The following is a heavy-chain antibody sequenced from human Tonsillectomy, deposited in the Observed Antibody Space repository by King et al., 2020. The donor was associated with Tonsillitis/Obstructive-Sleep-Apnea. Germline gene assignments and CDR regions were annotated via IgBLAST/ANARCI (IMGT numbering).Heavy chain of an antibody. Sequence: VQLQESGPGLVKPSETLSLTCTVSGDSISNYYWSWIRQSPGKGPEWIGYIYDSGTTNYNPSLKSRVTISVDTSKKRFSLKLSSVTAADTAVYYCARSGRYEDHMDVWATGPTAPFSS. CDR1: GDSISNYY. D-gene: IGHD1-26*01. CDR2: IYDSGTT. J-gene: IGHJ6*03. CDR3: ARSGRYEDHMDV. V-gene: IGHV4-59*01.